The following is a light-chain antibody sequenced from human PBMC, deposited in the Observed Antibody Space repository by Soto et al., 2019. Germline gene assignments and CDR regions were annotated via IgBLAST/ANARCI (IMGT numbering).Light chain of an antibody. CDR3: QQYGSSGRT. V-gene: IGKV3-20*01. Sequence: SQCPLPLSQGERADLYGMASQSVSSSYLAWYQQKPGQAPRLLIYGASSRATGIPDRFSGSGSGTDFTLTISRLESEDFAVYYCQQYGSSGRTVGQGTQVEIK. J-gene: IGKJ1*01. CDR2: GAS. CDR1: QSVSSSY.